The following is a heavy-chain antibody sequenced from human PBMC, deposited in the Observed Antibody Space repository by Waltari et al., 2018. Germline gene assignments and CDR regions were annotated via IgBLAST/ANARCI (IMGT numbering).Heavy chain of an antibody. CDR2: IIPILGIA. J-gene: IGHJ6*03. Sequence: QVQLVQSGAEVKKPGSSVKVSCKASGGTFSSYAISWVRQAPGQGLEWMGGIIPILGIANYAQKFLGRVTITADKSTSTAYMELSSLRSEDTAVYYCASDSSRYSSSWYHPYYYYYMDVWGKGTTVTVSS. D-gene: IGHD6-13*01. CDR3: ASDSSRYSSSWYHPYYYYYMDV. V-gene: IGHV1-69*10. CDR1: GGTFSSYA.